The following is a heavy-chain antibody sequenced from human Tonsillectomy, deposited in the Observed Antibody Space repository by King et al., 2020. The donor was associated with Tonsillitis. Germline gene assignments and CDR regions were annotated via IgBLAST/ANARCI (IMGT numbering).Heavy chain of an antibody. CDR1: GFIFSSYA. J-gene: IGHJ1*01. CDR2: ISYDGSNR. D-gene: IGHD6-19*01. V-gene: IGHV3-30*01. CDR3: ARGQEQWLVSAFFQH. Sequence: QLVQSGGGAVQPGRSLRLSCAASGFIFSSYAMHWVRQAPGKGLEWGAVISYDGSNRYYADSVKGRFTISRDNSKNTLFLQMNSLRSEDTAIYYCARGQEQWLVSAFFQHWGQGTLVTVSS.